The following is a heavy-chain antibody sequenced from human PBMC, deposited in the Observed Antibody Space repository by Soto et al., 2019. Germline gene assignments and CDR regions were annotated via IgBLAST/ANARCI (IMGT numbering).Heavy chain of an antibody. Sequence: QVQLQESGPGLVKPSQTLSLTCTVSGGSISSGGSYWSWIRQHPGKGLEWIGYIYYSGSTYYNPSLRCRXTXSVDTSKNQFALKLSSVTAADTAVYYCAKTARADYGDYYFDYWGQGTLVTVSS. V-gene: IGHV4-31*03. CDR1: GGSISSGGSY. CDR3: AKTARADYGDYYFDY. CDR2: IYYSGST. D-gene: IGHD4-17*01. J-gene: IGHJ4*02.